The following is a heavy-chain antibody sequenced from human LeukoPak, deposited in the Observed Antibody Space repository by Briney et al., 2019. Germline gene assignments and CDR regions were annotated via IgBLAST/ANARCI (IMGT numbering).Heavy chain of an antibody. J-gene: IGHJ4*02. CDR2: IYPDDSDT. CDR3: ARGGVSYLMDY. V-gene: IGHV5-51*01. CDR1: GYSLTSYW. D-gene: IGHD1-26*01. Sequence: GASLKISCKGSGYSLTSYWIGWVRQLPGKGLEWMGVIYPDDSDTRYSPSFQGQVTISADKSISTAYLQWSSLKASDTAMYYCARGGVSYLMDYWGQGTLVTVSS.